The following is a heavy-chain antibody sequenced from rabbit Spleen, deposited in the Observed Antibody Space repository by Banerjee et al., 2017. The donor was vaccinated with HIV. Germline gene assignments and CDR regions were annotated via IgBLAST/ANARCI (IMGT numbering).Heavy chain of an antibody. CDR1: GFSFISSYD. D-gene: IGHD2-1*01. J-gene: IGHJ6*01. CDR3: ARDSYDDYGDLYYAAMDL. CDR2: IYAGSGGST. V-gene: IGHV1S45*01. Sequence: QEQLVESGGGLVKPGASLTLTCTASGFSFISSYDMSWVRQAPGKGLEWIACIYAGSGGSTYYASWAKGRFTISKTSSTTVTLQMTSLTAADTATYFCARDSYDDYGDLYYAAMDLWGQGTLVTVS.